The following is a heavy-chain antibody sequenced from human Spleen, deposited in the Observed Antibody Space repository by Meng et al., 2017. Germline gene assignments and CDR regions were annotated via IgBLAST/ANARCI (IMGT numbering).Heavy chain of an antibody. Sequence: SETLSLTCTVSGGSIRSHYWSWIRQPPGKGLEWIGYIYYSGSTNYNPSLKSRVTISVDTSKNQFSLKLNSVAAADTALYYCATWGYCTGGNCYASPFDYWGRGTLVTVLL. CDR3: ATWGYCTGGNCYASPFDY. CDR1: GGSIRSHY. J-gene: IGHJ4*02. V-gene: IGHV4-59*11. CDR2: IYYSGST. D-gene: IGHD2-15*01.